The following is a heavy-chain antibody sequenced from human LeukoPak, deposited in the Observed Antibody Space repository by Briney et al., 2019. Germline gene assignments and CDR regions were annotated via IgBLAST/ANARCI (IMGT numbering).Heavy chain of an antibody. CDR1: GFTFSSYA. V-gene: IGHV3-23*01. Sequence: GGSLRLSCAASGFTFSSYAMSWVRQAPGKGLEWVSAISGSGGSTYYADSVKGRFTISRDNAKNSLYLQMNSLRAEDTAVYYCARDASPGIAVHYNWFDPWGQGTLVTVSS. D-gene: IGHD6-19*01. J-gene: IGHJ5*02. CDR2: ISGSGGST. CDR3: ARDASPGIAVHYNWFDP.